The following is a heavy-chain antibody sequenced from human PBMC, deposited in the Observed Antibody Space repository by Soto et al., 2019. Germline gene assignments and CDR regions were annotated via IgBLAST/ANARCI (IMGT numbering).Heavy chain of an antibody. D-gene: IGHD6-13*01. CDR2: INAVNGNT. CDR3: ARVVAAAGSDYYYGMDV. V-gene: IGHV1-3*01. CDR1: GYTFTSYA. J-gene: IGHJ6*02. Sequence: GASVKVSCKASGYTFTSYAMHWVLQAPGQRLEWMGWINAVNGNTKYSQKFQGRVTITRDTSASTAYMELSSLRSEDTALYYCARVVAAAGSDYYYGMDVWGQGTTVTVSS.